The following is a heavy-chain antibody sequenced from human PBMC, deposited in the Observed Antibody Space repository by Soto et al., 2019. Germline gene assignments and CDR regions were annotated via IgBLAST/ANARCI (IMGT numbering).Heavy chain of an antibody. CDR1: GYTFTSYG. CDR3: ARWDLYDILTGYYEPIDD. CDR2: ISAYNGNT. V-gene: IGHV1-18*01. D-gene: IGHD3-9*01. J-gene: IGHJ4*02. Sequence: ASVKVSCKASGYTFTSYGISWVRQAPGQGLEWMGWISAYNGNTNYAQKLQGRVTMTTDTSTSTAYMELRSLRSDDTAVYYCARWDLYDILTGYYEPIDDSGQGTLVTVSS.